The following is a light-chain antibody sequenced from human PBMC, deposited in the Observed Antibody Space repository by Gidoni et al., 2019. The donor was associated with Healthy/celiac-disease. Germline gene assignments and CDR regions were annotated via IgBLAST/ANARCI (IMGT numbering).Light chain of an antibody. CDR3: QHYYSVWT. CDR1: QSISRW. CDR2: YAS. Sequence: DIPLTQSPSTLSASVGDRVTITSRASQSISRWLAWYQQKPGKAPKLLIYYASSLESGVPSRFSGCGSGTAFTLTISSLQPDDFATYYCQHYYSVWTFGQGTKVEIK. J-gene: IGKJ1*01. V-gene: IGKV1-5*01.